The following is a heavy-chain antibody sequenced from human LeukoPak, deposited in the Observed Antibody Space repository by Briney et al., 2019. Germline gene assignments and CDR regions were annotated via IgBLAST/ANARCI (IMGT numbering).Heavy chain of an antibody. Sequence: ASVRVSCKASGYTFTGYYMHWVRQAPGQGLEWMGWINPNSGGTNYAQKFQGRVTMTRDTSISTAYMELSRLRSDDTAVYYCARDLEYQLPMGIWGQGTLVTVSS. V-gene: IGHV1-2*02. J-gene: IGHJ4*02. CDR2: INPNSGGT. D-gene: IGHD2-2*01. CDR3: ARDLEYQLPMGI. CDR1: GYTFTGYY.